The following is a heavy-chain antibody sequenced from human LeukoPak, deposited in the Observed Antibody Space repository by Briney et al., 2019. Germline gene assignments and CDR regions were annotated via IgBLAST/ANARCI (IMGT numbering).Heavy chain of an antibody. CDR1: GFTFSSYA. D-gene: IGHD3-10*01. CDR2: ISYDGSNK. J-gene: IGHJ4*02. V-gene: IGHV3-30*04. CDR3: ARKDEHYGSGSFSY. Sequence: GRSLRLSCAASGFTFSSYAIHWVRQAPGKGLEWVAVISYDGSNKYYADSVKGRFTISRDNSKNTLYLQMNSLRAEDTAVYYCARKDEHYGSGSFSYWGQGTLVTVSS.